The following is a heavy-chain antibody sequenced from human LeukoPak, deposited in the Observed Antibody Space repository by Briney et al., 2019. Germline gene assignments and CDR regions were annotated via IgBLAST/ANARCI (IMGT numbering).Heavy chain of an antibody. D-gene: IGHD1-26*01. CDR1: GGSISSYY. V-gene: IGHV4-59*01. J-gene: IGHJ5*02. Sequence: PSETLSLTCTVSGGSISSYYWSWIRQPPGKGLEWIGYIYYSGSTNYNPSLKSRVTISVDTSKNQFSLKLSSVTAADTAVYYCARERVGAHQRAVGFDPWGQGTLVTVSS. CDR3: ARERVGAHQRAVGFDP. CDR2: IYYSGST.